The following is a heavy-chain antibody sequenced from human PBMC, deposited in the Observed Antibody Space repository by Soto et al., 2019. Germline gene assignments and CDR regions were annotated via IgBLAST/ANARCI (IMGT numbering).Heavy chain of an antibody. J-gene: IGHJ5*02. CDR3: ARNRGPMVRGVISNWFDP. V-gene: IGHV4-39*01. Sequence: SETLSLTCTVSGGSISSSSYYWGWIRQPPGKGLEWIGSIYYSGSTYYNPSLKSRVTISVDTSKNQFSLKLSSVTAADTAVYYCARNRGPMVRGVISNWFDPWGQGTLVTVS. D-gene: IGHD3-10*01. CDR1: GGSISSSSYY. CDR2: IYYSGST.